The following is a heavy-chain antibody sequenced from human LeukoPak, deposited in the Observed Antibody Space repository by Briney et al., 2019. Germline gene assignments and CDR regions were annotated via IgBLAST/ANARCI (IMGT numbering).Heavy chain of an antibody. D-gene: IGHD3-3*01. J-gene: IGHJ6*02. CDR2: ISGSGGST. CDR1: GFTFSSYA. CDR3: ARDNYDFWSGYNYEYYYYGMDV. V-gene: IGHV3-23*01. Sequence: PGGSLRLSCAASGFTFSSYAMSWVRQAPGKGLEWVSAISGSGGSTYYADSVKGRFTISRDNSKNTLYLQMNSLRAEDTAVYYCARDNYDFWSGYNYEYYYYGMDVWGQGTTVTVSS.